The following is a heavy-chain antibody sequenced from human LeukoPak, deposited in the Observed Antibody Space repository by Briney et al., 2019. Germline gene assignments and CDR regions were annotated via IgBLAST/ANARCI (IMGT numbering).Heavy chain of an antibody. CDR2: IYHSGST. CDR1: GYSISSGYY. V-gene: IGHV4-38-2*02. CDR3: ACLPYDFWGNYFDY. D-gene: IGHD3-3*01. J-gene: IGHJ4*02. Sequence: SETLSLTCTVSGYSISSGYYWGWIRQPPGKGLEWIGTIYHSGSTYYNPSLKSRVTISVDTSKNQFSLKLSSVTAADTAVYYCACLPYDFWGNYFDYWGQGTLVTVSS.